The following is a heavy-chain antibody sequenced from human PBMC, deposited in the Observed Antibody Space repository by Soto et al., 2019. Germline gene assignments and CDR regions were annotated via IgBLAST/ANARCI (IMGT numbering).Heavy chain of an antibody. CDR1: SGSISSSNW. CDR3: AGRNMVRGAFDI. CDR2: IYHSGST. D-gene: IGHD3-10*01. Sequence: PETLSLTCAASSGSISSSNWWSWVRQPPGKGLEWIGEIYHSGSTNYNPSLKSRVTISVDKSKNQFSLKLSSVTAADTAVYYCAGRNMVRGAFDIWGQGTMVTVSS. J-gene: IGHJ3*02. V-gene: IGHV4-4*03.